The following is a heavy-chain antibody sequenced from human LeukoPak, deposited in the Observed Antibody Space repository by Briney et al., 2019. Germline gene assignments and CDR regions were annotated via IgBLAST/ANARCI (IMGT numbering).Heavy chain of an antibody. CDR3: ALPPEIYGAGSYYFDY. CDR1: GYTFTSYG. J-gene: IGHJ4*02. D-gene: IGHD3-10*01. CDR2: ISGYNGNA. V-gene: IGHV1-18*01. Sequence: ASVKVSCKASGYTFTSYGISWVGQAPGQALEWLGWISGYNGNANNAQKFRGRRTITADESTSTAYMALSSLRPEDTAVYYCALPPEIYGAGSYYFDYWGQGTLVTVSS.